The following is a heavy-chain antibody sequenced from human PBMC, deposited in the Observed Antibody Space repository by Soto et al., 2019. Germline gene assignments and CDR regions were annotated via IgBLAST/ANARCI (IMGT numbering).Heavy chain of an antibody. J-gene: IGHJ3*02. CDR1: GFTFSSYG. CDR2: ISYDGSNK. D-gene: IGHD3-16*01. V-gene: IGHV3-30*18. Sequence: GGSLRLSCAASGFTFSSYGMHWVRQAPGKGLEWVAVISYDGSNKYYADSVKGRFTISRDNSKNTLYLQMNSLRAEDTAVYYCAKEGLNSTPAWGAEGAFDIWGQGTMVTVSS. CDR3: AKEGLNSTPAWGAEGAFDI.